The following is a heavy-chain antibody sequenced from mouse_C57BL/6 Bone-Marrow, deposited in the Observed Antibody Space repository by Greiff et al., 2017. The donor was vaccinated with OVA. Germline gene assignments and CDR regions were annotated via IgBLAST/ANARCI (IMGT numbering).Heavy chain of an antibody. Sequence: EVQLVESGGGLVQPKGSLKLSCAASGFSFNTYAMNWVRQAPGKGLEWVARIRSKSNNYATYYADSVKDRFTISRDDSESMLYLQMNNLKTEDTAMYYCVRGGNWAYYFDYWGQGTTLTVSS. J-gene: IGHJ2*01. CDR2: IRSKSNNYAT. CDR1: GFSFNTYA. D-gene: IGHD4-1*01. V-gene: IGHV10-1*01. CDR3: VRGGNWAYYFDY.